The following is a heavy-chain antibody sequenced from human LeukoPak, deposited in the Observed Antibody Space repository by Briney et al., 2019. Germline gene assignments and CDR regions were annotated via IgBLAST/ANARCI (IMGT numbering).Heavy chain of an antibody. J-gene: IGHJ4*02. D-gene: IGHD5-18*01. CDR3: VKGFDTAMAYFDY. Sequence: GGSLRLSRSPSGFTFSSYAMHCVRQAPGKGLEYVSSISSNGGRTYYADSVKGRFTISRDNSKNTLYLQMSSLRAEDTAVYYCVKGFDTAMAYFDYWGQGTLVTVSS. CDR2: ISSNGGRT. V-gene: IGHV3-64D*09. CDR1: GFTFSSYA.